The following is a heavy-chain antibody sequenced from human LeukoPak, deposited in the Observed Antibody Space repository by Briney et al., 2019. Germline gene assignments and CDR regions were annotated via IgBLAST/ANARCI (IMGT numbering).Heavy chain of an antibody. CDR3: AREFFYGSGSYSY. D-gene: IGHD3-10*01. V-gene: IGHV3-21*01. CDR2: IDRSSSHI. Sequence: PGGSLRLSCTESRFTFRSYTMNWVRRAPGKGLEWVSSIDRSSSHIYYADSVKGRFAISRDNAKNSLYLQMNSLRAEDTAVYYCAREFFYGSGSYSYWGQGTLVTVSS. CDR1: RFTFRSYT. J-gene: IGHJ4*02.